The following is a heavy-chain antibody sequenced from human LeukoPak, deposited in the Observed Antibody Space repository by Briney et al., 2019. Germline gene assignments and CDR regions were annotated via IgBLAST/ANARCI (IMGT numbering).Heavy chain of an antibody. CDR3: AKALSYCSGGSCYSCFDY. CDR2: ISGSGGST. D-gene: IGHD2-15*01. Sequence: GGSLRLSCAASGFSFNNYAMSWVRQAPGKGLEWVSGISGSGGSTYYADSVKGRFTISRDNSKNTLYLQMNSLRAEDTAVYYCAKALSYCSGGSCYSCFDYWGQGTLVTVSS. J-gene: IGHJ4*02. V-gene: IGHV3-23*01. CDR1: GFSFNNYA.